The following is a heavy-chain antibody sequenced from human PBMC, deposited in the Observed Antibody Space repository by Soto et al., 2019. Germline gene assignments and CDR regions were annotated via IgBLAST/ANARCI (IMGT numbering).Heavy chain of an antibody. J-gene: IGHJ4*02. Sequence: GGSLRLSCAASGFTFDDYAMHWVRQAPGKGLEWVSGISWNSGSIGYADSVKGRFTISRDNAKNSLYLQMNSLRAEDTALYYCAKDPNRSGGSRYFDYWGQGTLVTVSS. CDR2: ISWNSGSI. CDR1: GFTFDDYA. D-gene: IGHD2-15*01. V-gene: IGHV3-9*01. CDR3: AKDPNRSGGSRYFDY.